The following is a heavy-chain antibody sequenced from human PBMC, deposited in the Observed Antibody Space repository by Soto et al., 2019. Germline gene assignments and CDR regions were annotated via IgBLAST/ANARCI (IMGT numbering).Heavy chain of an antibody. CDR1: GGSFSGYY. CDR2: INHSGST. Sequence: SETLSLTCAVYGGSFSGYYWSWIRQPPGKGLEWIGEINHSGSTNYNPSLKSRVTISVDTSKNQFSLKLSSVTAADTAVYYCARQYNWIELRAALDIWGQGTMVTVSS. V-gene: IGHV4-34*01. CDR3: ARQYNWIELRAALDI. J-gene: IGHJ3*02. D-gene: IGHD1-20*01.